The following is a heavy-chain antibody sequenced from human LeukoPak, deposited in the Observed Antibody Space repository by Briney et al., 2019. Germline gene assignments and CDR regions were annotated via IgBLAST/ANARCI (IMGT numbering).Heavy chain of an antibody. CDR1: GFSFRSYW. CDR3: AKAETVTQRGYFDY. J-gene: IGHJ4*02. Sequence: GGSLRLSSAASGFSFRSYWMHWVRQAPGKGLVWVSRINTDGTNTGYADSVKGRFTISRDNSKNTLYLQMNSLRAEDTAVYYCAKAETVTQRGYFDYWGQGTLVTVSS. D-gene: IGHD4-17*01. V-gene: IGHV3-74*01. CDR2: INTDGTNT.